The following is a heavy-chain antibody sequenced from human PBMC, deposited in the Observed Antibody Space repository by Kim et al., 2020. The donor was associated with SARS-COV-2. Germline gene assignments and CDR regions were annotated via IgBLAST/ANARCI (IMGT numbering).Heavy chain of an antibody. CDR1: GFTFSDYY. CDR2: ISSRGSTI. CDR3: ARDERSDTYYDFWSFRAYYYHGMDD. J-gene: IGHJ6*02. D-gene: IGHD3-3*01. V-gene: IGHV3-11*01. Sequence: GGSLRLSCAASGFTFSDYYMSWIRQAPGKGLEWVSYISSRGSTIYYADSVKGRFTISRDNAKNSLYLQMNSLRAEDTAVYYCARDERSDTYYDFWSFRAYYYHGMDDWGQGTTVTVSS.